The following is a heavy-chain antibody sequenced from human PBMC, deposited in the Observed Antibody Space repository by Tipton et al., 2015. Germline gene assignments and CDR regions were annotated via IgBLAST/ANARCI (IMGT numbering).Heavy chain of an antibody. CDR2: TYYRSKWYN. CDR1: GDSVSSNSAA. V-gene: IGHV6-1*01. CDR3: ARVGAGQLTSTPGGFDY. J-gene: IGHJ4*02. Sequence: TLFLTCAISGDSVSSNSAAWNWIRQSPSRGLEWLGRTYYRSKWYNDYAVSVKSRITINPDTSKNQFSLQLNSVTPEDTAVYYCARVGAGQLTSTPGGFDYWGQGTLVTVSS. D-gene: IGHD1-26*01.